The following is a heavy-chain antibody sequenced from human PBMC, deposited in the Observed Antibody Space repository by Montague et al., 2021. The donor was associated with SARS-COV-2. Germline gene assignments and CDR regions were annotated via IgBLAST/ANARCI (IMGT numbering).Heavy chain of an antibody. V-gene: IGHV4-59*01. J-gene: IGHJ5*02. D-gene: IGHD3-22*01. Sequence: SETLSLTCSVSGGSISSDYWSWIRQSPGKGLEWIGYIYYRGTTKYNPSLKSRVTFSVDTSKNQFSLKLISVTAADTAVYFCAREDRGNWFDPWGQGTLVIVSS. CDR2: IYYRGTT. CDR3: AREDRGNWFDP. CDR1: GGSISSDY.